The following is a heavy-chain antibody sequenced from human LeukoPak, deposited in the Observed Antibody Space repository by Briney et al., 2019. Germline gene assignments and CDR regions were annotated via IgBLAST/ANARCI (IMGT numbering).Heavy chain of an antibody. CDR1: GGSISSSSYY. J-gene: IGHJ3*02. Sequence: SETLSLTCTVSGGSISSSSYYWGWIRQPPGKGLEWIGSIYYSGSTYYNPSLKSRVTISVDTSKNQFSLKLSSVTAADTAVYYCASEWELLRIAFDIRGQGAMVTVSS. CDR2: IYYSGST. CDR3: ASEWELLRIAFDI. V-gene: IGHV4-39*01. D-gene: IGHD1-26*01.